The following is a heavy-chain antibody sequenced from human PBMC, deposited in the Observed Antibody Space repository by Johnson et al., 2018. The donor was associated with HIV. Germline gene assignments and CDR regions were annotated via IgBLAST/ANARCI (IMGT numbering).Heavy chain of an antibody. V-gene: IGHV3-23*04. CDR2: ISGSGGST. CDR3: VGWGRQWLVQSAFDI. CDR1: GFTFSSYA. Sequence: VQLVESGGGVVQPGRSLRLSCAASGFTFSSYAMHWVRQAPGKGLEWVSAISGSGGSTYYADSVKGRFTISRDNSKNTLYLQMNSLSAEDTAVYYCVGWGRQWLVQSAFDIWGQGTMVTVAS. D-gene: IGHD6-19*01. J-gene: IGHJ3*02.